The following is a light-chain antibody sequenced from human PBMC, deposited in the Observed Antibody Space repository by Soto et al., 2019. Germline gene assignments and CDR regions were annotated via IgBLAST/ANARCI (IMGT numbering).Light chain of an antibody. CDR3: QQYGNSLYT. CDR1: QSVSSY. V-gene: IGKV3-20*01. CDR2: GVS. Sequence: EIVMTQSPSTLSVSPGERATLSCRASQSVSSYLAWYQQKPGQAPRLLIYGVSSRATGIPDRFSGSGSGTDFTLTINRLEPEDFAVFYCQQYGNSLYTFGQGTKVDI. J-gene: IGKJ2*01.